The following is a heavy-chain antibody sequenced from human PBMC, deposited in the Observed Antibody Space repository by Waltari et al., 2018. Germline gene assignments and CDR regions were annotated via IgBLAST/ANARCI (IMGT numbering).Heavy chain of an antibody. V-gene: IGHV4-4*07. CDR1: GGSISSYY. Sequence: QVQLQESGPGLVKPSETLSLTCTVSGGSISSYYWSCIRQPAGKGLEWIGRIYTSGSTNYNPSLKSRVTISVDKSKNQFSLKLSSVTAADTAVNYCARDQMVSSSWYYFDYWGQGTLVTVSS. CDR2: IYTSGST. CDR3: ARDQMVSSSWYYFDY. J-gene: IGHJ4*02. D-gene: IGHD6-13*01.